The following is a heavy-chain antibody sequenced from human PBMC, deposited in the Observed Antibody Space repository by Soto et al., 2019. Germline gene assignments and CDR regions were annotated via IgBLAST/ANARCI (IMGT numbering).Heavy chain of an antibody. D-gene: IGHD2-8*01. CDR3: ARVYGYYYYYMDV. CDR2: ISPDSGKT. CDR1: GYSLTDNG. Sequence: ASVKVSCKASGYSLTDNGITWVRQASGQGLEYVGWISPDSGKTDYAQKFQGRVTMTRDTSINTVYMELSSLRSDDTAVYYCARVYGYYYYYMDVWGKGTSVTVAS. V-gene: IGHV1-8*01. J-gene: IGHJ6*03.